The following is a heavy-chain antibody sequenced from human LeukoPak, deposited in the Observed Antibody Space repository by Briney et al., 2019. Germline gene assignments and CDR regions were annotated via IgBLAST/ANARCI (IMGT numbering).Heavy chain of an antibody. D-gene: IGHD4-17*01. CDR1: GFTFSSYA. V-gene: IGHV3-23*01. CDR2: ISGSGGST. Sequence: GGSLRLSCAASGFTFSSYAMSWVRQAPGKGLEWVSAISGSGGSTYYVDSVKGRFTISRDNSKNTLYLQMNSLRAEDTAVYYCAKSSYGDYGGGAEFDYWGQGTLVTVSS. J-gene: IGHJ4*02. CDR3: AKSSYGDYGGGAEFDY.